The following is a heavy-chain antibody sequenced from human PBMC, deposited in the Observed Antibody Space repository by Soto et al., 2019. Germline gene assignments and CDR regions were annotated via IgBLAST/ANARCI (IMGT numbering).Heavy chain of an antibody. D-gene: IGHD3-22*01. CDR1: GGSISSGDYY. CDR2: IYYSGST. Sequence: KASETLSLTCTVSGGSISSGDYYWSWIRQPPGKGLEWIGYIYYSGSTYYNPSLKSRVTISVDTSKNQFSLKLSSVTAADTAVYYCASTDYFDSSGAFDIWGQGTMVTVSS. CDR3: ASTDYFDSSGAFDI. V-gene: IGHV4-30-4*01. J-gene: IGHJ3*02.